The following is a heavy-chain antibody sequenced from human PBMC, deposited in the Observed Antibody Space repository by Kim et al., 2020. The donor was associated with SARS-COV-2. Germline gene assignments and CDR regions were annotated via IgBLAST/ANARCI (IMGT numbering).Heavy chain of an antibody. V-gene: IGHV3-7*03. Sequence: GGSLRLSCAASGFTFSSYWMSWVRQAPGKGLEWVANIKQDGSEKYYVDSVKGRFTISRDNAKNSLYLQMNSLRAEDTAVYYCARDHYGSGSSHYYGMDVWGQGTTVTVSS. J-gene: IGHJ6*02. CDR2: IKQDGSEK. CDR1: GFTFSSYW. CDR3: ARDHYGSGSSHYYGMDV. D-gene: IGHD3-10*01.